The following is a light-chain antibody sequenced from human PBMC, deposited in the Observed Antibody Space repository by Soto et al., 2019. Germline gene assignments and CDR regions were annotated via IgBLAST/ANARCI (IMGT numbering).Light chain of an antibody. CDR1: SRDVGSYNL. CDR3: CSYADRDNVA. J-gene: IGLJ2*01. V-gene: IGLV2-23*01. Sequence: QSALTQPASVSGSPGQSITISCTGTSRDVGSYNLVSWYQQYPGKAPKLMIYEGSKRPSGVSDRFSGSKSDNTASLTISGLQADDEADYYCCSYADRDNVAFGGGTKLTVL. CDR2: EGS.